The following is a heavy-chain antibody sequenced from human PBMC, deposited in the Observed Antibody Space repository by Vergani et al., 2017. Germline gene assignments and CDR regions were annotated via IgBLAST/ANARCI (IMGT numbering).Heavy chain of an antibody. CDR2: INPSGGST. CDR3: ARGCRSTSCYKRGEDWFDP. CDR1: GYTFTSYY. D-gene: IGHD2-2*02. V-gene: IGHV1-46*01. J-gene: IGHJ5*02. Sequence: QVQLVQSGAEVKKPGASVKVSCQASGYTFTSYYIHWVRQAPGQGLEWMGIINPSGGSTNYAQKFQGRVTMTRDTSTSTVFMELSSLRSEETAVYYCARGCRSTSCYKRGEDWFDPWQQGTLVTVSS.